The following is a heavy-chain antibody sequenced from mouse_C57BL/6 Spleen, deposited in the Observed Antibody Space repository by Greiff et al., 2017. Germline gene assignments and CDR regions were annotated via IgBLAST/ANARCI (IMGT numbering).Heavy chain of an antibody. CDR3: TSITTGWGNFDY. CDR1: GFTFSSYA. V-gene: IGHV5-9-1*02. CDR2: ISSGGDYI. J-gene: IGHJ2*01. Sequence: EVMLVESGEGLVKPGGSLKLSCAASGFTFSSYAMSWVRQTPEKRLEWVAYISSGGDYIYYADTVKGRFTIARDNARNTLYLQMSSLKSEDTAMYYCTSITTGWGNFDYWGQGTTLTVAS. D-gene: IGHD1-1*01.